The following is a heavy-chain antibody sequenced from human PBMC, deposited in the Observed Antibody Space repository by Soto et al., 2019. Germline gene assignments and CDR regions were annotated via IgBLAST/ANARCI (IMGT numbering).Heavy chain of an antibody. V-gene: IGHV4-59*01. CDR2: IYSSGST. CDR1: GGSISSYY. CDR3: ARAYGGSADY. J-gene: IGHJ4*02. D-gene: IGHD5-12*01. Sequence: SETLSLTCTVSGGSISSYYWSWIRQPPGKGLEWIGHIYSSGSTNYNPSLKSRVTISVDTSNNQFSMKLSSVTAAYSAVYYCARAYGGSADYWGQGALVTVSS.